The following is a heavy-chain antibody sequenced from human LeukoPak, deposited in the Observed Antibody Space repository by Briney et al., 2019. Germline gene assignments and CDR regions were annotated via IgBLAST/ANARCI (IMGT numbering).Heavy chain of an antibody. J-gene: IGHJ4*02. V-gene: IGHV4-59*01. CDR2: IYHSGST. D-gene: IGHD2-15*01. CDR1: TDSRNTYY. CDR3: VRLRWELLAPYFDQ. Sequence: TSETLSLTCSVSTDSRNTYYWSWIRQSPGKGLEWIGHIYHSGSTDYNPSLQSRVTISIDMSKKQFSLKLTSVTVADTAMYYCVRLRWELLAPYFDQWGQGSLVIVSS.